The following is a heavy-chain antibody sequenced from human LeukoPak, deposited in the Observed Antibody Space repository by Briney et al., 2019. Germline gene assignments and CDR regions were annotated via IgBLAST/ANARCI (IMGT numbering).Heavy chain of an antibody. J-gene: IGHJ4*02. CDR2: IYYSGST. D-gene: IGHD3-22*01. CDR3: ARVVFDYYDSSGYYSASSYFDY. Sequence: PSETLSLTCTVSGGSISSGGYYWSWIRQHPGKGLEWIGYIYYSGSTYYNPSLKSRVTISVDRSKNQFSLKLSSVTAADTAVYYCARVVFDYYDSSGYYSASSYFDYWGQGTLVTVSS. CDR1: GGSISSGGYY. V-gene: IGHV4-31*03.